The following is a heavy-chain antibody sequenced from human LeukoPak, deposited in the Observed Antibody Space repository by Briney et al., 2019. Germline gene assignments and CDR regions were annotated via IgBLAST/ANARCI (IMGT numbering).Heavy chain of an antibody. CDR2: INPNSGGT. V-gene: IGHV1-2*02. D-gene: IGHD3-22*01. CDR3: ARDGWDYYDSSGYYYAGYFDY. J-gene: IGHJ4*02. Sequence: ASVKVSCKASGYTFTSYAMNWVRQAPGQGLEWMGWINPNSGGTNYAQKFQGRVTMTRDTSISTAYMELSRLRSDDTAVYYCARDGWDYYDSSGYYYAGYFDYWGQGTLVTVSS. CDR1: GYTFTSYA.